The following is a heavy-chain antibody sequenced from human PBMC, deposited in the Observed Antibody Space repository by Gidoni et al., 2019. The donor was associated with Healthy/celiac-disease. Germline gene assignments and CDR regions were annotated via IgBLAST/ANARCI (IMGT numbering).Heavy chain of an antibody. D-gene: IGHD3-9*01. CDR1: GFTFRRYS. Sequence: EVQLVESGGGLVKPGGSLRLSCAASGFTFRRYSMNWVRQAPGKGLEWVSSISSSSSYIYYADSVKGRFTISRDNAKNSLYLQMNSLRAEDTAVYYCARAYDILTGYYYYYYGMDVWGQGTTVTVSS. J-gene: IGHJ6*02. CDR2: ISSSSSYI. V-gene: IGHV3-21*01. CDR3: ARAYDILTGYYYYYYGMDV.